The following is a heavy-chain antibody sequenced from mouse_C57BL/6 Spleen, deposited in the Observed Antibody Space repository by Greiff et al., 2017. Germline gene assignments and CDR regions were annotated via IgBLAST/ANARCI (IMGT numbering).Heavy chain of an antibody. D-gene: IGHD1-1*01. V-gene: IGHV6-6*01. CDR2: IRNKANNHAT. CDR1: GFTFSDAW. Sequence: EVHLVESGGGLVQPGGSMKLSCAASGFTFSDAWMDWVRQSPEKGLEWVAEIRNKANNHATYYAEPVKGRFTISRDDSKNSVYLQMNSSRAEDTGIYCCTTVVATNYFDYWGQGTTLTVSS. CDR3: TTVVATNYFDY. J-gene: IGHJ2*01.